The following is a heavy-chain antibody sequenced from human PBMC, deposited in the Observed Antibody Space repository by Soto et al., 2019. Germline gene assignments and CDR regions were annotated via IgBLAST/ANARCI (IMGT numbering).Heavy chain of an antibody. J-gene: IGHJ4*02. V-gene: IGHV3-30*18. CDR2: ISYDGSNK. D-gene: IGHD2-21*02. CDR3: AKVPTLLAYCGGDCYPLHDY. CDR1: GFTFSSYG. Sequence: GWCLRLSCAASGFTFSSYGMHWVRKAPGKGLEWVAVISYDGSNKYYADSVKGRFTISRDNSKNTLYLQMNSLRAEDTAVYYCAKVPTLLAYCGGDCYPLHDYWGQGTLVTVSS.